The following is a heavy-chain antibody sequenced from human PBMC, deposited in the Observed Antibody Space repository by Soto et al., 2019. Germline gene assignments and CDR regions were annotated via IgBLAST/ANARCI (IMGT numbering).Heavy chain of an antibody. V-gene: IGHV1-8*01. CDR2: MNPNSGNT. D-gene: IGHD3-10*01. CDR3: ARSLVRGVITSYYYYGMDV. CDR1: GYTFTSYD. Sequence: ASVKVSCKASGYTFTSYDINWVRQATGQGLEWKGWMNPNSGNTGYAQKFQGRVTMTRNTSISTAYMELSSLRSEDTAVFYCARSLVRGVITSYYYYGMDVWGQGTTVTVSS. J-gene: IGHJ6*02.